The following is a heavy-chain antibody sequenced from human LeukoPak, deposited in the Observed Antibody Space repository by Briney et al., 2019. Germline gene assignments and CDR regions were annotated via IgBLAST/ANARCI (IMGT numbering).Heavy chain of an antibody. CDR3: AKSNGYGLVDI. Sequence: TSETLSLTCTVSGGSISSYCWGWIRQPPGKGLEWIGNIFYSGSTYYSPSLKSRVTISLDTSRNQFSLKLNSVTAADTAVYYCAKSNGYGLVDIWGQGTMVTVSS. CDR2: IFYSGST. V-gene: IGHV4-39*07. D-gene: IGHD3-10*01. CDR1: GGSISSYC. J-gene: IGHJ3*02.